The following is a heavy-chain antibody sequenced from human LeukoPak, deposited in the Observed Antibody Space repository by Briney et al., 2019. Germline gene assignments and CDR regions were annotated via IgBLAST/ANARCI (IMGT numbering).Heavy chain of an antibody. J-gene: IGHJ5*02. CDR2: IYHSGST. CDR1: GGSISSSDW. Sequence: SETLSLTCAVSGGSISSSDWWSWVRQPPGKGLEWIGEIYHSGSTNYNPSLKSRVTISVDKSKNQFSLQLNSVTPEDTAVYYCARGKNNWFDPWGQGTLVTVSS. CDR3: ARGKNNWFDP. V-gene: IGHV4-4*02.